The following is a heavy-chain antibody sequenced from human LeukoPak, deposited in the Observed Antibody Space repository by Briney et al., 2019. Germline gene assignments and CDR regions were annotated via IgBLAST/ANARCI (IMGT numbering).Heavy chain of an antibody. Sequence: GASVKVSCKASGYTFTSYAMNWVRQAPGQGLEWMGWINPNSGGTNYAQKFQGRVTMTRDTSISTAYMELSRLRSDDTAVYYCARKVVPAAITVRGGGFDYWGQGTLVTVSS. J-gene: IGHJ4*02. CDR3: ARKVVPAAITVRGGGFDY. CDR1: GYTFTSYA. V-gene: IGHV1-2*02. D-gene: IGHD2-2*01. CDR2: INPNSGGT.